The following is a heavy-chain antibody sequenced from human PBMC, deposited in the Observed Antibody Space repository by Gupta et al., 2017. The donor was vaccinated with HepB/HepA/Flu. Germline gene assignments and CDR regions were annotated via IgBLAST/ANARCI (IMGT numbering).Heavy chain of an antibody. J-gene: IGHJ3*02. D-gene: IGHD3-22*01. CDR1: GGSISSSSYY. CDR3: ARGGNYDSSGYLPIWAFDI. Sequence: QLQLQESGPGLVKPSETLSLTCTVSGGSISSSSYYWGWIRQPPGKGLEWIGSIYYSGSTYYNPSLKSRVTISVDTSKNQFSLKLSSVTAADTAVYYCARGGNYDSSGYLPIWAFDIWGQGTMVTVSS. V-gene: IGHV4-39*01. CDR2: IYYSGST.